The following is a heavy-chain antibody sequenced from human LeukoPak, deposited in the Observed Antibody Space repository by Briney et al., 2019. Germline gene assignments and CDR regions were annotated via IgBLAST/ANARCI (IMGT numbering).Heavy chain of an antibody. J-gene: IGHJ4*02. Sequence: GGSLRLSCAASGFTFSSYWMSWVRQAPGKGLEWAANIKQDGSEKYYVDSVKGRFTISRDNAKNSLYLQMNSLRAEDTAVYYCARASITIFGVVITAPLDYWGQGTLSPSPQ. CDR1: GFTFSSYW. CDR2: IKQDGSEK. CDR3: ARASITIFGVVITAPLDY. D-gene: IGHD3-3*01. V-gene: IGHV3-7*01.